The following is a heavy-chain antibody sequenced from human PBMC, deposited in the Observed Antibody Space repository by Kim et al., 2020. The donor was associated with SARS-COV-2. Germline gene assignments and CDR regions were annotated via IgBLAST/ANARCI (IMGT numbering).Heavy chain of an antibody. V-gene: IGHV7-4-1*02. Sequence: ASVKVSCKASGYTFTSYAMNWVRQAPGQGLEWMGWINTNTGNPTYAQGFTGRFVFSLDTSVSTAYLQISSLKAEDTAVYYCARDEDQLLEFVYYYYGMDVWGQGTTVTVSS. D-gene: IGHD2-2*01. CDR1: GYTFTSYA. J-gene: IGHJ6*02. CDR2: INTNTGNP. CDR3: ARDEDQLLEFVYYYYGMDV.